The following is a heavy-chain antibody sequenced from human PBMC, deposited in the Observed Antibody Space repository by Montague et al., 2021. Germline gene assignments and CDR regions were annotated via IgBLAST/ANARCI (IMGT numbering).Heavy chain of an antibody. CDR2: VFYSGAT. Sequence: ETLSLTCSVSGDSINGWYWSWIRQPPGKGLEWTGSVFYSGATNYNPSLKSRVTMSADTSKNQVSLKVNSVTAADTAVYYCARQGFYESGGFFIWGLGALVTVSS. CDR1: GDSINGWY. J-gene: IGHJ4*02. D-gene: IGHD3-22*01. CDR3: ARQGFYESGGFFI. V-gene: IGHV4-59*13.